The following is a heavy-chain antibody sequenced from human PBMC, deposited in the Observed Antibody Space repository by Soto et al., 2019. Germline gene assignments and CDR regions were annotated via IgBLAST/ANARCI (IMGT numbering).Heavy chain of an antibody. CDR1: GFTFSSYG. D-gene: IGHD3-9*01. J-gene: IGHJ6*02. CDR3: AKEGQYYDILTGYRSYYGMDV. CDR2: ISYDGSNK. V-gene: IGHV3-30*18. Sequence: QVQLVESGGGVVQPGRSLRLSCAASGFTFSSYGMHWVRQAPGKGLEGVAVISYDGSNKYYADSVKGRFTISRDNSKNTLYLQMNSLRAEDTAVYYCAKEGQYYDILTGYRSYYGMDVWGQGTTVTVSS.